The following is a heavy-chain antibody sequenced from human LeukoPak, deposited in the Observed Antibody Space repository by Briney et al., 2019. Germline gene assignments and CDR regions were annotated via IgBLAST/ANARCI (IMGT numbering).Heavy chain of an antibody. V-gene: IGHV1-8*01. CDR2: MNPNSDNT. Sequence: GASVKVSCKASGYTFTSYDINWVRQATGQGLEWMGWMNPNSDNTGYAQKFQGRVTMTRNTSISTAYMELSSLRSEDTAVYYCARLSSSWYYYGMDIWGQGTTVTVSS. CDR1: GYTFTSYD. J-gene: IGHJ6*02. CDR3: ARLSSSWYYYGMDI. D-gene: IGHD6-13*01.